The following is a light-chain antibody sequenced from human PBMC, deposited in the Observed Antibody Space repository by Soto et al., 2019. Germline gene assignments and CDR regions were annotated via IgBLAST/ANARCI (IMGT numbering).Light chain of an antibody. V-gene: IGLV1-40*01. CDR3: QSYDSSLNVGV. Sequence: QSALMQPPSVSGAPGRRVTISCTGSSSNIGAGYDVHWYQQYPGIAPKLLIYGNTNRPSGVPDRFSGSKSGTSASLAITGLQAEDEADYYCQSYDSSLNVGVFGGGTKVTVL. J-gene: IGLJ3*02. CDR2: GNT. CDR1: SSNIGAGYD.